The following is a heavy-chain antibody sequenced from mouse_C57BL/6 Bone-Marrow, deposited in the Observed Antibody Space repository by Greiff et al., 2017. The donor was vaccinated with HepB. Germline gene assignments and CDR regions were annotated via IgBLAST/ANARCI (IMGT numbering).Heavy chain of an antibody. V-gene: IGHV5-17*01. Sequence: EVQVVESGGGLVKPGGSLKLSCAASGFTFSDYGMHWVRQAPEKGLEWVAYISSGSSTIYYADTVKGRFTISRDNAKNTLFLQMTSLRSEDTAMYYCARDLGQAFAYWGQGTLVTVSA. J-gene: IGHJ3*01. CDR3: ARDLGQAFAY. D-gene: IGHD3-3*01. CDR1: GFTFSDYG. CDR2: ISSGSSTI.